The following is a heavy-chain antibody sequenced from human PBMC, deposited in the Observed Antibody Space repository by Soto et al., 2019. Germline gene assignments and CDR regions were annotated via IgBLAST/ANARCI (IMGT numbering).Heavy chain of an antibody. D-gene: IGHD2-15*01. Sequence: PGGSLRLSCAASGFTFSSYGMHWVRQAPGKGLEWVAVIWYDGSNKYYADSVKGRFTISRDNSKNTLYLQMNSLRAEDTAVYYCAREDCSGGSCYYYYYYYGMDVWGQGTTVTVSS. CDR1: GFTFSSYG. CDR3: AREDCSGGSCYYYYYYYGMDV. V-gene: IGHV3-33*01. J-gene: IGHJ6*02. CDR2: IWYDGSNK.